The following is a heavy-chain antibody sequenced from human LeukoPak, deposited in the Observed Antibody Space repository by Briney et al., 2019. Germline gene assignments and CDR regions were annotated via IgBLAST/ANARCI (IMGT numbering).Heavy chain of an antibody. V-gene: IGHV3-7*01. CDR1: EFTFSSYW. CDR3: ARAYDSSGYWIYYFDY. Sequence: GGSLRLSCAASEFTFSSYWMSWVRQAPGKGLEWVANIKQDGSEKYYVDSVKGRFTISRDNAKNSLYLQMNSLRAEDTAVYYCARAYDSSGYWIYYFDYWGQGTLVTVSS. J-gene: IGHJ4*02. CDR2: IKQDGSEK. D-gene: IGHD3-22*01.